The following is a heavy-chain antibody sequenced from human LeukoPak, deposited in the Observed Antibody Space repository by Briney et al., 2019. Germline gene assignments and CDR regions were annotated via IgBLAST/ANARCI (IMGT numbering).Heavy chain of an antibody. CDR3: ARDGHRRYHYDSSGREDAFDI. Sequence: ASVKLSCKASGYTFTNYGISWVRQAPGQGLEWMGWISAYNGHTKYEQEVQGRVTMTRDTSTSTAYMELRSLRSDDTAVYYCARDGHRRYHYDSSGREDAFDIWGQGTMVTVSS. J-gene: IGHJ3*02. CDR2: ISAYNGHT. V-gene: IGHV1-18*01. CDR1: GYTFTNYG. D-gene: IGHD3-22*01.